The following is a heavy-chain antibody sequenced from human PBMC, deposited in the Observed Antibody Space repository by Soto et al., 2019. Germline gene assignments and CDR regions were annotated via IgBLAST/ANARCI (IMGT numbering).Heavy chain of an antibody. Sequence: QVQLVQSGAEVMKPGSSVKVSCKASGGTFSSYAISWARQAPGQGLEWMGGIIPIFGTADYAQKFQGRVTITADESTCTAYVELSSLRSEDTAVYYCAKNPENYYYGMDVWGQGTTVTVSS. CDR3: AKNPENYYYGMDV. CDR2: IIPIFGTA. CDR1: GGTFSSYA. V-gene: IGHV1-69*12. J-gene: IGHJ6*02.